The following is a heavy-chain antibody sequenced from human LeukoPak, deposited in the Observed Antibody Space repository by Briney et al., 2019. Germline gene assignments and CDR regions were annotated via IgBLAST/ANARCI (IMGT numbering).Heavy chain of an antibody. V-gene: IGHV1-24*01. CDR3: ARDAQTDYYDGVMGAFDI. CDR1: GYTLTELS. J-gene: IGHJ3*02. CDR2: FDPEDNEK. Sequence: GASVKVSCKVSGYTLTELSMHWVRQAPGKGLEWMGGFDPEDNEKTYAQNLQGRLTMTEDTSIDTAYMELNSLRPEDTAVYYCARDAQTDYYDGVMGAFDIWGQGTMVTVSS. D-gene: IGHD3-22*01.